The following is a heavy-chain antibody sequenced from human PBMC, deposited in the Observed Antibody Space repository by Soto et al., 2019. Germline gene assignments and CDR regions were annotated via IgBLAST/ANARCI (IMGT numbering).Heavy chain of an antibody. D-gene: IGHD5-12*01. CDR2: ISSSSSYI. V-gene: IGHV3-21*01. Sequence: GGSLRLSCAASGFTFSNYSMNWVRQAPGKGLEWVSSISSSSSYIYYADSVRGRFTISRDNAKNSLYLQMNSLRAEDTAVYDCARQYSGYDGYFDYWAQGTLVPVSS. CDR1: GFTFSNYS. J-gene: IGHJ4*02. CDR3: ARQYSGYDGYFDY.